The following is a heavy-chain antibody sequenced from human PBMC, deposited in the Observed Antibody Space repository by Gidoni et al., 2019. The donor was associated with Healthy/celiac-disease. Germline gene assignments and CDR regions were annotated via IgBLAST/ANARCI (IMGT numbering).Heavy chain of an antibody. CDR3: TATYYDFWSGYFSGAFDI. J-gene: IGHJ3*02. CDR2: IKRKTDGGTT. Sequence: EVQLVESGGGLVKPGGALRISCAALGFTFSNARMSWVRQAPGKGLELVGRIKRKTDGGTTDYAAPVKGRFTISRDDSKNTLYLQMNSLKTEDTAVYYCTATYYDFWSGYFSGAFDIWGQGTMVTVSS. CDR1: GFTFSNAR. V-gene: IGHV3-15*01. D-gene: IGHD3-3*01.